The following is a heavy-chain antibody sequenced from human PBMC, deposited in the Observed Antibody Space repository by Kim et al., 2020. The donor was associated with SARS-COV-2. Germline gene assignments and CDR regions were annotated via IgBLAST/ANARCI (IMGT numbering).Heavy chain of an antibody. V-gene: IGHV4-39*01. CDR3: ATSGWYGKNWFDP. Sequence: NPSLTSRVTISVDTSKSQFSLNLNSVTAADTAVYYCATSGWYGKNWFDPWGQGTLVTVSS. D-gene: IGHD6-13*01. J-gene: IGHJ5*02.